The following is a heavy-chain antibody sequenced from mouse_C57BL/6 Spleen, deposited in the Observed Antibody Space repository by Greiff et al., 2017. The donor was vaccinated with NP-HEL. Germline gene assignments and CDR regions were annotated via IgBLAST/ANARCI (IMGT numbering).Heavy chain of an antibody. CDR1: GYTFTSYW. CDR3: AAVTTVVADFAY. CDR2: IDPSDSYT. V-gene: IGHV1-59*01. Sequence: QVHVKQPGAELVRPGTSVKLSCKASGYTFTSYWMHWVKQRPGQGLEWIGVIDPSDSYTNYNQKFKGKATLTVDTSSSTAYMQLSSLTSEDSAVYYCAAVTTVVADFAYWGQGTLVTVSA. D-gene: IGHD1-1*01. J-gene: IGHJ3*01.